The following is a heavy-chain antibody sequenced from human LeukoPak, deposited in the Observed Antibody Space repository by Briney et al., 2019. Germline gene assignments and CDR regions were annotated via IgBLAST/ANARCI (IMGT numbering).Heavy chain of an antibody. CDR2: ISSSSSYI. Sequence: PGGSLRLSCAASGFTFSNYNMNWVRQAPGKGLEWVSSISSSSSYIYYADSVKGRFTISRDNAKNSLYLQMNSLRAEDTAVYYCARVPRSSSWPNWFDPWGQGTLVTVSS. CDR3: ARVPRSSSWPNWFDP. V-gene: IGHV3-21*01. D-gene: IGHD6-13*01. CDR1: GFTFSNYN. J-gene: IGHJ5*02.